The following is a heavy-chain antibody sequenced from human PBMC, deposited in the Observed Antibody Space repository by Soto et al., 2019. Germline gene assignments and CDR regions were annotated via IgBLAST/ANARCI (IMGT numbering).Heavy chain of an antibody. J-gene: IGHJ6*02. CDR2: IIPIFGTA. D-gene: IGHD6-19*01. V-gene: IGHV1-69*12. CDR3: ARAVAGGVYYYYGMDV. Sequence: QFQRVQSGAEVKKPGSSVKVSCKASGGTFSSYAINWVRQAPGQGLEWMGGIIPIFGTADYAQKFQGRVTITADESTSTAYMELSSLRSEDTAVYYCARAVAGGVYYYYGMDVWGQGTTVTVSS. CDR1: GGTFSSYA.